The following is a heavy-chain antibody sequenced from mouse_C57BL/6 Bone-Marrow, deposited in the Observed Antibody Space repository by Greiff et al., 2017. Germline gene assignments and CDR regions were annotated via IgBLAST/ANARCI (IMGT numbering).Heavy chain of an antibody. J-gene: IGHJ2*01. CDR3: TTFITTVVADY. Sequence: EVQLQQSGAELVRPGASVKLSCTASGFNIKDDYMHWVKQRPEQGLEWIGWIDPENGATEYASKFPGQATITADTSSNPASLQLSSLTSEDTAVYYCTTFITTVVADYWGQGTTLTVSS. D-gene: IGHD1-1*01. CDR1: GFNIKDDY. V-gene: IGHV14-4*01. CDR2: IDPENGAT.